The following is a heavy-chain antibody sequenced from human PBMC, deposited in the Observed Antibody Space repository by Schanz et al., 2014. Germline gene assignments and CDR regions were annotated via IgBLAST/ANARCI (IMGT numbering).Heavy chain of an antibody. V-gene: IGHV3-23*01. CDR2: IGVDGTTT. D-gene: IGHD6-13*01. CDR3: ATASSPVREAGAGSTFHL. CDR1: GFGFSSYS. J-gene: IGHJ5*02. Sequence: EVQLMESGGGLVKPGGSLRLSCAASGFGFSSYSMNWVRQAPGKGLEWVSVIGVDGTTTYYADSVKGRFTISRDNSKNTLYLQMNSLRPEDTAVYYCATASSPVREAGAGSTFHLWGQGTLXTVSP.